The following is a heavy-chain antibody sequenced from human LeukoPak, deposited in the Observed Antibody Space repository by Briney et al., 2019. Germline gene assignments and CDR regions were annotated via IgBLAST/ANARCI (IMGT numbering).Heavy chain of an antibody. CDR1: GGSISSSSYY. J-gene: IGHJ5*02. D-gene: IGHD4-17*01. CDR2: IYYSGST. CDR3: ARRRNYGVRYNWFDP. Sequence: KPSETLSLTCTVSGGSISSSSYYWGWIRQPPGKGLEWIGSIYYSGSTYYNPSLKSRVTISVDTSKNQFSLKLSSVTAADTAVYYCARRRNYGVRYNWFDPWGQGTLVTVSS. V-gene: IGHV4-39*01.